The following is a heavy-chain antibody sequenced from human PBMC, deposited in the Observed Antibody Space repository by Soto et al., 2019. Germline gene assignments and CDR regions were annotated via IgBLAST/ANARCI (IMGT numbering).Heavy chain of an antibody. Sequence: SETLSLTCTVSGGSISSYYWSWIRQPPGKGLEWIGYIYYSGSTNYNPSLKSRVTISVDTSKNQFSLKLSSVTAADTAVYYCARDPFTYDILTGYSYGMDVWGQGTTVTVSS. CDR2: IYYSGST. J-gene: IGHJ6*02. CDR3: ARDPFTYDILTGYSYGMDV. D-gene: IGHD3-9*01. CDR1: GGSISSYY. V-gene: IGHV4-59*01.